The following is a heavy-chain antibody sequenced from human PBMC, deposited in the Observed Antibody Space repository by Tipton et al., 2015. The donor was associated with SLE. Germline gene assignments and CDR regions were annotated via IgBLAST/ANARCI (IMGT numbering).Heavy chain of an antibody. J-gene: IGHJ4*02. V-gene: IGHV4-4*07. CDR1: GASFSNYY. CDR3: VRDSGYDSFDY. CDR2: IYISGST. D-gene: IGHD5-12*01. Sequence: TLSLTCTVSGASFSNYYWTWIRQPAGKGLEWIGRIYISGSTNYTPSLKSRVTLSIETSRNQFSLNLSSVTAADTAVYYCVRDSGYDSFDYWGQGTLVTVSS.